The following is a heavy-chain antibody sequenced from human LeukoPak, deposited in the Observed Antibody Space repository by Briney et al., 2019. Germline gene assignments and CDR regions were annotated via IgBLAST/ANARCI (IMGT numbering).Heavy chain of an antibody. V-gene: IGHV3-30*18. D-gene: IGHD6-19*01. CDR1: RFTFSSYD. CDR2: ISYDGSKK. J-gene: IGHJ4*02. Sequence: GRSLRLSCAASRFTFSSYDMHWVRQAPGKGLEWVAVISYDGSKKYYADSVKGRFTISRDNSKNTLYLQMNSLRAEDTAVYYCAKASRGSSDWYFDYWGQGTLVTVSS. CDR3: AKASRGSSDWYFDY.